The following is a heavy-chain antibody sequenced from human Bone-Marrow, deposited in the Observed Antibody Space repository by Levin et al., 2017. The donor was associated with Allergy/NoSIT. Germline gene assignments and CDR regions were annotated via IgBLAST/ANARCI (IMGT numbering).Heavy chain of an antibody. CDR2: IKPDGSGE. D-gene: IGHD6-13*01. Sequence: PGGSLRLSCAASGFSFRSYWMAWVRQAPGKGLEWVANIKPDGSGEDYAGSVKGRFTISRDNAKNSLSLEMNSLRADDTAVYFCAKETGQSHSSSWYPMDVWGQGTRVTVSS. J-gene: IGHJ6*02. V-gene: IGHV3-7*01. CDR1: GFSFRSYW. CDR3: AKETGQSHSSSWYPMDV.